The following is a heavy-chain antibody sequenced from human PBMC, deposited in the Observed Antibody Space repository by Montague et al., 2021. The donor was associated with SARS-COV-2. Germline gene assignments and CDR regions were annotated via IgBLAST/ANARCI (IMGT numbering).Heavy chain of an antibody. CDR3: ARHSRRWLQLIAPFFDY. Sequence: SETLSLTCAVYGASFSPYYWTWIRQSPGRGLEWIGEIYNGGGTNHTGSTNYNPSLKSRVTISVDTSKNQFSLKLSSVTAADTAVYYCARHSRRWLQLIAPFFDYWGQGTLVTVSS. CDR1: GASFSPYY. D-gene: IGHD5-24*01. V-gene: IGHV4-34*01. CDR2: IYNGGGTNHTGST. J-gene: IGHJ4*02.